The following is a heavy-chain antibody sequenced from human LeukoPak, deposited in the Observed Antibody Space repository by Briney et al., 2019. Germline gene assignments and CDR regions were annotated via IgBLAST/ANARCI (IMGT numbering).Heavy chain of an antibody. J-gene: IGHJ4*02. D-gene: IGHD3-22*01. CDR1: GFIFSTYG. V-gene: IGHV3-30*02. Sequence: GGSLRLSCAASGFIFSTYGMHWVRQAPGKGLEWVAFIRSDGSDESYAGSVMGRFTISRDNSRNTLHLQMNTLRAEDTAVYYCEKHDSSSDYWGQGTLVTVSS. CDR2: IRSDGSDE. CDR3: EKHDSSSDY.